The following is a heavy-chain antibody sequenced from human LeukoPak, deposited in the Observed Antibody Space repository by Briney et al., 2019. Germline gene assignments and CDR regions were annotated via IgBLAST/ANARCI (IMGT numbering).Heavy chain of an antibody. CDR3: ARNYYDSSGYSPFDY. Sequence: PGGSLRLSCAASGFTFSSYWMHWVRQAPGKGLVWVSRINSDGSSTSYADSVKGRFTISRDNAKNTLYLQMNSLRAEDTAVYYCARNYYDSSGYSPFDYWGQGTLVTVSS. CDR1: GFTFSSYW. CDR2: INSDGSST. V-gene: IGHV3-74*01. D-gene: IGHD3-22*01. J-gene: IGHJ4*02.